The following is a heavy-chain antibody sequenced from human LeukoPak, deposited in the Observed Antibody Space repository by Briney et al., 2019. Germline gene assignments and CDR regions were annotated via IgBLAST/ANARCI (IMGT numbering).Heavy chain of an antibody. CDR1: VCTFGPYC. CDR3: ARVRGNSYGYVDY. D-gene: IGHD5-18*01. Sequence: GGSLRLSCAASVCTFGPYCMNWVRQAPWKGLEWISFVSGSGSPIYYADSVKGRFTISRDNARNSLYPQMNSLRAEDTAVYYCARVRGNSYGYVDYWGQGTLVTVSS. CDR2: VSGSGSPI. J-gene: IGHJ4*02. V-gene: IGHV3-48*01.